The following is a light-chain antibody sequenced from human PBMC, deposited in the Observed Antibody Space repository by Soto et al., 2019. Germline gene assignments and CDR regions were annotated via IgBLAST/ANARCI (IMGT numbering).Light chain of an antibody. J-gene: IGKJ3*01. V-gene: IGKV2-28*01. CDR1: QSLLHRNGYNY. Sequence: DIVMTQSPLYLPVTLGEPASISCRSSQSLLHRNGYNYLDWYVQKPGQCPQLLIYLTSNLASGVPDRFSGSGSGTDFTLKISRVEAEDVGVYYCMLALQTFLTFGPGTKVDMK. CDR2: LTS. CDR3: MLALQTFLT.